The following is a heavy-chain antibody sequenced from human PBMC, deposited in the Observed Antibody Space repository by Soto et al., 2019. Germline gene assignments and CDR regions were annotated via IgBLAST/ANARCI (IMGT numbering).Heavy chain of an antibody. D-gene: IGHD2-15*01. V-gene: IGHV1-69*01. J-gene: IGHJ6*02. CDR1: GGTFSSYA. CDR3: ARDWSQYCSGGSCFGRYYYGMDV. Sequence: QVQLVQSGAEVKKPGSSVKVSCKASGGTFSSYAISWVRQAPGQGLEWMGGIIPIFGTANYAQKFQGRVTITADESTSTAYMGLSSLRSEDTAVYYCARDWSQYCSGGSCFGRYYYGMDVWGQGTTVTVSS. CDR2: IIPIFGTA.